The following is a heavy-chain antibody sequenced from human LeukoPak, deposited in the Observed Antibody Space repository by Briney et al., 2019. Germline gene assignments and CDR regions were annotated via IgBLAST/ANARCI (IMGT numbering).Heavy chain of an antibody. V-gene: IGHV3-43*02. J-gene: IGHJ1*01. CDR2: ISGDGGST. D-gene: IGHD3-22*01. Sequence: GGSLRLSCAASGFTFDDYAMHWVRQAPGKGLEWVSLISGDGGSTYYADSVKGRLTISRDNSKNSLYLQMNSLRTEDTALYYCAKDWQYYYDSSGYLQHWGQGTLVTVSS. CDR3: AKDWQYYYDSSGYLQH. CDR1: GFTFDDYA.